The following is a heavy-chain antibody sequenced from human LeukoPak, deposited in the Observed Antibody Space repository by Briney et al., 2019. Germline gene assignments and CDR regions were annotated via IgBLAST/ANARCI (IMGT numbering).Heavy chain of an antibody. Sequence: ASVKVSCXASGYTFTSYYMHWVRQAPGQGLAWMGIINPSGGSTSYAQKFQGRVTMTRDTSTSTVYMELSSLRSEDTAVYYCARVMGYYTMAYWGQGTLVTVSS. J-gene: IGHJ4*02. CDR2: INPSGGST. CDR3: ARVMGYYTMAY. V-gene: IGHV1-46*03. CDR1: GYTFTSYY. D-gene: IGHD3-3*01.